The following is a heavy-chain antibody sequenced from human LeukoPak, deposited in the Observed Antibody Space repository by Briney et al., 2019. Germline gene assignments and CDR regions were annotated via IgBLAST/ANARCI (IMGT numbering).Heavy chain of an antibody. CDR3: ARGVSYCTNGVCYSQNRFDP. CDR2: INAGNGNT. CDR1: GYTFTSYA. V-gene: IGHV1-3*03. D-gene: IGHD2-8*01. Sequence: GASVKVSCKASGYTFTSYAMHWVRQAPGQRLEWMGWINAGNGNTKYSQEFQGRVTITRDTSASTAYMELSSLRSEDMAVYYCARGVSYCTNGVCYSQNRFDPWGQGTLVTVSS. J-gene: IGHJ5*02.